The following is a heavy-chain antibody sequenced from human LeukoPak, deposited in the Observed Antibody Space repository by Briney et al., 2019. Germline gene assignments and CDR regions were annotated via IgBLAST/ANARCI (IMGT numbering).Heavy chain of an antibody. CDR2: INPNSGGT. CDR1: GYTFTSYD. CDR3: ASLSYCSSTSCPQGY. D-gene: IGHD2-2*01. Sequence: ASVKVSCKASGYTFTSYDINWVRQATGQGLEWMGWINPNSGGTNYAQKFQGRVTMTRDTSISTAYMELSRLRSDDTAVYYCASLSYCSSTSCPQGYWGQGTLVTVSS. V-gene: IGHV1-2*02. J-gene: IGHJ4*02.